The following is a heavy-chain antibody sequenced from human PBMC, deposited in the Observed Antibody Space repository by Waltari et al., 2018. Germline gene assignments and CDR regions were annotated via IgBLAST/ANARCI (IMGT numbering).Heavy chain of an antibody. CDR2: IYHSGST. J-gene: IGHJ4*02. V-gene: IGHV4-4*02. D-gene: IGHD3-3*01. CDR1: GGSIRSSNW. Sequence: QVQLQESGPGLVKPSGTLSLTCAVSGGSIRSSNWWSWVRPPPGKGLEWIGEIYHSGSTNYNPSLKSRVTISVDKSKNQFSLKLSSVTAADTAVYYCASRSDFWSGYYPFDYWGQGTLVTVSS. CDR3: ASRSDFWSGYYPFDY.